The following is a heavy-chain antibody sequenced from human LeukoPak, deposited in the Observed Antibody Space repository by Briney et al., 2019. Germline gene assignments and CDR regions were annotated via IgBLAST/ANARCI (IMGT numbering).Heavy chain of an antibody. D-gene: IGHD5-12*01. Sequence: SETLSLTCTVSGYSISSGYYWGWIRQPPGKGLEWIGSIYHSGSTYYNPSLKSRVTISVDTSKNQFSLKLSSVTAADTAVYYCARDYIVGAFDIWGQGTMVTVSS. V-gene: IGHV4-38-2*02. CDR3: ARDYIVGAFDI. CDR1: GYSISSGYY. CDR2: IYHSGST. J-gene: IGHJ3*02.